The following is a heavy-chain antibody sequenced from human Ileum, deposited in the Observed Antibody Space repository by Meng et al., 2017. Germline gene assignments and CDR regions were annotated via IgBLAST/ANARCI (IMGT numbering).Heavy chain of an antibody. D-gene: IGHD3-16*01. Sequence: QVQLAQWGAGLLMRSETLSLPCAVYGGSFSGYYWSWIRQPPGKGLEWIGEINHSGSTNYNPSLKSRVNISVDTSKNQFSLKLSSVTAADTAVYYCARGGGRYGPDFDYWGQGTLVTVSS. CDR3: ARGGGRYGPDFDY. V-gene: IGHV4-34*01. CDR1: GGSFSGYY. CDR2: INHSGST. J-gene: IGHJ4*02.